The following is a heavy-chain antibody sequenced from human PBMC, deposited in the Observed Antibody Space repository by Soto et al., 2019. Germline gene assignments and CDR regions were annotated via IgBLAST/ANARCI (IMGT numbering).Heavy chain of an antibody. J-gene: IGHJ6*02. Sequence: SAKVSCKASGGPFSSYAISWVRQAPGQGLEWMGGIIHIFGTANYAQRFPGRVTITADESTSTAYMELRSLRSEDTAVYYCARDMGRYYYGSGSFYGMGVWG. CDR2: IIHIFGTA. V-gene: IGHV1-69*13. CDR3: ARDMGRYYYGSGSFYGMGV. CDR1: GGPFSSYA. D-gene: IGHD3-10*01.